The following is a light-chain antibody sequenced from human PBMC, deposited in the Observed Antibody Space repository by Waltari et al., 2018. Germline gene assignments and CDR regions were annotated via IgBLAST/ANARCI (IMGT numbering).Light chain of an antibody. V-gene: IGLV3-10*01. J-gene: IGLJ1*01. Sequence: SYELTQTPSVSVSPGQTARITCSGHELPRKYAYWFQQKSGQAPRLVIYEKTKRPSGFPEGFSGSSSGTVATLTIAGAQVDDEADYYCYSSDSTGLRVFGGGTTVVVL. CDR2: EKT. CDR3: YSSDSTGLRV. CDR1: ELPRKY.